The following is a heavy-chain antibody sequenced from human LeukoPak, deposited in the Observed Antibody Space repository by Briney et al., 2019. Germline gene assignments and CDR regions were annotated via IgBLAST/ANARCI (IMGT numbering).Heavy chain of an antibody. D-gene: IGHD3-22*01. CDR2: IYYSGST. Sequence: SETLSLTCTVSGGSISSYYWSWIRQPPGKGLEWIGYIYYSGSTNYNPSLKSRVTISEDTSKNQFSLKLSSVTAADTAVYYCARSYYDSGGGPRRWLDYWGQGTLVTVSS. CDR3: ARSYYDSGGGPRRWLDY. V-gene: IGHV4-59*01. J-gene: IGHJ4*02. CDR1: GGSISSYY.